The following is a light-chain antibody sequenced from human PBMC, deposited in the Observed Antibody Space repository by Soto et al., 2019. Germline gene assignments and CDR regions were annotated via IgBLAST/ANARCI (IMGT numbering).Light chain of an antibody. V-gene: IGLV1-40*01. CDR2: ANI. CDR3: QSYDSSLSAYV. CDR1: NSNIGAGYD. J-gene: IGLJ1*01. Sequence: QSVLTQPPSVSGAPGQRVAISCTGTNSNIGAGYDVHWYQQLPGAAPTLLIYANINRPSGVPDRFSGSKSGTSASLAITGLQAEDEADYYCQSYDSSLSAYVFATGTKLTVL.